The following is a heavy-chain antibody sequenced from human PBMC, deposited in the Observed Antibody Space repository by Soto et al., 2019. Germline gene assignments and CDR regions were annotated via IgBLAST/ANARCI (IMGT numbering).Heavy chain of an antibody. J-gene: IGHJ4*02. CDR2: IYYSGST. D-gene: IGHD6-19*01. CDR1: GGSISSYY. CDR3: ARSAELYSSGWHKIDY. V-gene: IGHV4-59*01. Sequence: SETLSLTCTVSGGSISSYYWSWIRQPPGKGLEWIGYIYYSGSTNYNPSLKSRVTISVDTSKNQFSLKLSSVTAADTAVYYCARSAELYSSGWHKIDYWGQGTLVTVSS.